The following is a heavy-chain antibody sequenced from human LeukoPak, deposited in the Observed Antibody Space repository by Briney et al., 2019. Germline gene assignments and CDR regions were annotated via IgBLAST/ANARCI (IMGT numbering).Heavy chain of an antibody. Sequence: GGSLRLSCAASGFTFSIYSMNWVRQAPGKGLEWVSYIRDSSSTIYYTDSVKGRFTISRDNAKSSLYLQMNSLRAEDTAVYYCAKDRVRNFDYWGQGTLVTVSS. V-gene: IGHV3-48*01. CDR2: IRDSSSTI. D-gene: IGHD1-1*01. CDR3: AKDRVRNFDY. J-gene: IGHJ4*02. CDR1: GFTFSIYS.